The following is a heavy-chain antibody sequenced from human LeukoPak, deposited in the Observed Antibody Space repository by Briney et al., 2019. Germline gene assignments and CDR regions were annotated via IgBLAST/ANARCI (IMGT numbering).Heavy chain of an antibody. V-gene: IGHV3-11*04. CDR1: GFTFSDFY. Sequence: PGGSLRLSCAASGFTFSDFYMSWIRQAPGKGLECVSYISGSGSTMYYADSVKGRFTIYRDNDKNSLSLQMNSLRAEDTAVYYCARDGGPADYDIWSAYYDYWGQGALVTVSS. CDR2: ISGSGSTM. CDR3: ARDGGPADYDIWSAYYDY. D-gene: IGHD3-3*01. J-gene: IGHJ4*02.